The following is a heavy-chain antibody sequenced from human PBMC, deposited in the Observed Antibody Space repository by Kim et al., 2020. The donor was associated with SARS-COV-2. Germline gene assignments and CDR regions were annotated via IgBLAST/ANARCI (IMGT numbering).Heavy chain of an antibody. J-gene: IGHJ3*02. CDR3: ARGARRVHAFDI. Sequence: SQTLSLTCAISGDSVSSITDSWNWIRLSPSRGLEWLGRTYYRSKWLNDYALSMKGRITVSPDTSKNEFSLQLNSVTAEDTALYYCARGARRVHAFDIWGPGTMVTVSS. V-gene: IGHV6-1*01. D-gene: IGHD3-16*01. CDR1: GDSVSSITDS. CDR2: TYYRSKWLN.